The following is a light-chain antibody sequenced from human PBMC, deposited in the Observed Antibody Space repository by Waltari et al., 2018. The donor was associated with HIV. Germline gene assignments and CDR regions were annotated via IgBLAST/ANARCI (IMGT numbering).Light chain of an antibody. CDR3: AAWDDSLNAVV. J-gene: IGLJ2*01. V-gene: IGLV1-44*01. CDR1: TSNIVMNT. CDR2: TNN. Sequence: HSVLPQPPSASGTPGPRVTILCSATTSNIVMNTVTCYQQLPGTAPKLLIYTNNQRPSGVPDRFSGSKSGTSASLAISGLQSEDEADYYCAAWDDSLNAVVFGGGTKLTVL.